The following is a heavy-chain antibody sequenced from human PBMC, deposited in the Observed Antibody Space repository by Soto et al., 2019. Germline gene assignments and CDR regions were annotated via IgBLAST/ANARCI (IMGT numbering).Heavy chain of an antibody. CDR3: ASQVLLWFGELPSWFDP. D-gene: IGHD3-10*01. CDR2: IYYSGST. J-gene: IGHJ5*02. Sequence: PSETLSLTCTVSGGSISSGDYYWSWIRQPPGKGLEWIGYIYYSGSTYYNPSLKSRVTISVDTSKNQFSLKLSSVTAADTAVYYFASQVLLWFGELPSWFDPWGQGTLVTVSS. V-gene: IGHV4-30-4*01. CDR1: GGSISSGDYY.